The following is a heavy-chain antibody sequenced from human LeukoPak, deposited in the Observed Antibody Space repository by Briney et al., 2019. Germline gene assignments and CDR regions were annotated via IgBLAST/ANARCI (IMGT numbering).Heavy chain of an antibody. V-gene: IGHV1-2*06. CDR1: GYIFTDYY. D-gene: IGHD2-2*01. J-gene: IGHJ4*02. Sequence: ASVKVSCKASGYIFTDYYMHWVRQAPGQELGWMGRINPNSGGTNYAQKFQGRVTMTRDTSISTAYMELSRLRSDDTAVYYCARDLSSSSSTGLGYWGQGTLVTVSS. CDR2: INPNSGGT. CDR3: ARDLSSSSSTGLGY.